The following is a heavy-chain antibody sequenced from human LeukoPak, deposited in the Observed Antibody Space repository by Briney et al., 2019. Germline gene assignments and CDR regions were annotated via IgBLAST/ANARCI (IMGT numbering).Heavy chain of an antibody. D-gene: IGHD3-3*01. V-gene: IGHV3-7*01. CDR3: ARDTRSLYDFWSQGDY. CDR1: GFTFSSYW. Sequence: GGSLRLSCAASGFTFSSYWMSWVRQAPGKGLEWVANIKQDGSEKYYVDSVKGRFTISRDNAKNSLYLQMNSLRAEDTAVYYCARDTRSLYDFWSQGDYWGQGTLVTVSS. J-gene: IGHJ4*02. CDR2: IKQDGSEK.